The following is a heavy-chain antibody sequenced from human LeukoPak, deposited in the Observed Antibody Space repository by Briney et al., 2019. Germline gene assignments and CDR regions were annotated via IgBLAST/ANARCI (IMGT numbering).Heavy chain of an antibody. Sequence: GSSVKVSCKASGGTFSSYAISWVRQAPGQGLEWMGGIIPIFGTANYAQKFQGRVTITTDESTSTAYMELSSLRSEDTAVYYCARDQQGNNWFDPWGQGTLVTVSS. V-gene: IGHV1-69*05. J-gene: IGHJ5*02. CDR3: ARDQQGNNWFDP. CDR2: IIPIFGTA. CDR1: GGTFSSYA.